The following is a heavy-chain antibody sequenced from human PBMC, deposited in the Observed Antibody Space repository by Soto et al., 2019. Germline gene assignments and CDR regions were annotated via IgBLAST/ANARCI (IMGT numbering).Heavy chain of an antibody. V-gene: IGHV3-33*01. D-gene: IGHD1-26*01. Sequence: QVQLVESGGGVVQPGRSLRLSCAASGFTFSSYGMHWVRQAPGKGLEWVAVIWYDGSNKYYADSVKGRFTISRDNSKNTLYLQMNSLRAEDTAVYYCARVGRVGARRIDYNWFDPWGQGTLVTVSS. CDR3: ARVGRVGARRIDYNWFDP. CDR2: IWYDGSNK. J-gene: IGHJ5*02. CDR1: GFTFSSYG.